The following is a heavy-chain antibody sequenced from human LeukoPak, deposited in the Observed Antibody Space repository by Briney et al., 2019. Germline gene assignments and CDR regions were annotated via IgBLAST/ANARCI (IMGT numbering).Heavy chain of an antibody. V-gene: IGHV4-59*02. Sequence: SEALFLTCTVSGGSVSGYYWSWIRQPPGKGLEWIGYIYYSGSTNYNPSLKSRVTISVDTSENQFSLKLTSVTAADTAVYYCARDREYSSSGLVWFDPWGHGILVTVSS. D-gene: IGHD6-6*01. CDR2: IYYSGST. CDR3: ARDREYSSSGLVWFDP. CDR1: GGSVSGYY. J-gene: IGHJ5*02.